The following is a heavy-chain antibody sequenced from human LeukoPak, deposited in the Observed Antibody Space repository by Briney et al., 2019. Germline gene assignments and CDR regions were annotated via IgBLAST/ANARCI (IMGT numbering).Heavy chain of an antibody. J-gene: IGHJ4*02. Sequence: GGSLRLSCAASGFTFDHYAMHWVRPAPGKGLEWVSGISWYSGSIGYPDSVKGRFTISRDNAQNPLYLQMNSVRAEDMALYYCAKGSGWSDLDYWGQGTLVTVSS. CDR3: AKGSGWSDLDY. D-gene: IGHD6-19*01. CDR2: ISWYSGSI. CDR1: GFTFDHYA. V-gene: IGHV3-9*03.